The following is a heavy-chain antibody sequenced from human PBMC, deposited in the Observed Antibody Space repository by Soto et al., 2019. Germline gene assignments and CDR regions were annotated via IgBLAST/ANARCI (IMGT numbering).Heavy chain of an antibody. V-gene: IGHV4-59*01. CDR3: ARDRGSREAFDY. CDR2: IYYSGST. Sequence: QVQLQESGPGLVKPSETLSLTCTVSGGSISSYYWSWIRQPPGKGLEWIGYIYYSGSTNYNPSLKSRVTISVDTSKNQFSLKLSSVTAADTAVYYCARDRGSREAFDYWGQGTRVTVSS. J-gene: IGHJ4*02. D-gene: IGHD3-10*01. CDR1: GGSISSYY.